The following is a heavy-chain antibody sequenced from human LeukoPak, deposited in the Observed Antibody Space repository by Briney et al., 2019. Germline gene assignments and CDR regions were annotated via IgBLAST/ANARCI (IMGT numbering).Heavy chain of an antibody. Sequence: GSLRLSCAASGFTFSSYAMSWVRQPPGKGLEWIGEINHSGSTNYNPSLKSRVTISIDTSKNQFSLKLSSATAADTAMYYCTRGAFYYDTSGLERVWYFDYWGQGTLVTVSS. CDR3: TRGAFYYDTSGLERVWYFDY. CDR2: INHSGST. CDR1: GFTFSSYA. V-gene: IGHV4-34*01. J-gene: IGHJ4*02. D-gene: IGHD3-22*01.